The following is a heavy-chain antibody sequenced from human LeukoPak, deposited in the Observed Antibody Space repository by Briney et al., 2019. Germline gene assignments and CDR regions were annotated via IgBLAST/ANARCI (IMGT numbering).Heavy chain of an antibody. J-gene: IGHJ4*02. CDR1: GDSVSSNSAA. CDR3: ARDQGYCSAGSCYHFDC. V-gene: IGHV6-1*01. CDR2: TYYRSKWYN. Sequence: SQTLSLTCAISGDSVSSNSAAWNWIRQSPSRGLEWLGRTYYRSKWYNDCAVSVKSRITINPDTSKNQFSLQLNSVTPEDTAVYYCARDQGYCSAGSCYHFDCWGQGTLVTVSS. D-gene: IGHD2-15*01.